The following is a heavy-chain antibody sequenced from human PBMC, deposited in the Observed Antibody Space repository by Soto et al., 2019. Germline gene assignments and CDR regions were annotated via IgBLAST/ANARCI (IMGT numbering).Heavy chain of an antibody. CDR3: TRVVTGYYYMDV. CDR2: ISTYNGNT. V-gene: IGHV1-18*03. D-gene: IGHD1-1*01. J-gene: IGHJ6*03. CDR1: GYTFTNYG. Sequence: QVQLVQSGAEVKKPGASVRVSCKASGYTFTNYGITWVRQAPGQGLEWMGWISTYNGNTNYAQNLQGRVTLTTDTSTSTAYMELRSLRSDDMAVYYSTRVVTGYYYMDVWGKGTTVTVSS.